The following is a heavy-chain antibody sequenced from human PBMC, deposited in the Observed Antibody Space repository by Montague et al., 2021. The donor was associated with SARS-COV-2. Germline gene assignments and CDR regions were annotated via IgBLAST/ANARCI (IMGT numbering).Heavy chain of an antibody. Sequence: CAISGDSVSSNIATWNWIRQSPSRGLEWLGRTYYRSKWYNDYAESVKSRITIDPDTSKHQFSLHLNSVTPEDTAVYYCARIPVGRKYYFDFWGQGTPVTVSS. CDR2: TYYRSKWYN. D-gene: IGHD2-2*01. V-gene: IGHV6-1*01. J-gene: IGHJ4*02. CDR3: ARIPVGRKYYFDF. CDR1: GDSVSSNIAT.